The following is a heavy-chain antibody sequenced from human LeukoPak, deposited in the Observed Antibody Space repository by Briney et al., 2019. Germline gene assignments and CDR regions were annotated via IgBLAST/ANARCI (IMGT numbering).Heavy chain of an antibody. Sequence: SVTVSCKASGGTFSSYAISWVRQAPGQGLEWMGGIIPIFGTANYAQKFQGRVTITADESTSTAYMELSSLRSEDTAMYYCARLYGSYSRWFDPWGQGTLVTVSS. V-gene: IGHV1-69*13. D-gene: IGHD2-21*01. J-gene: IGHJ5*02. CDR1: GGTFSSYA. CDR3: ARLYGSYSRWFDP. CDR2: IIPIFGTA.